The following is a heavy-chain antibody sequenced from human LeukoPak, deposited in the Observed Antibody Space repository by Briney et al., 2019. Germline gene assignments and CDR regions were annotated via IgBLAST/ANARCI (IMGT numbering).Heavy chain of an antibody. CDR2: IYYSGST. CDR1: GGSISSSSYY. J-gene: IGHJ4*02. D-gene: IGHD6-13*01. CDR3: ARQRYSSSWYADY. V-gene: IGHV4-39*01. Sequence: SETLSLTCTVSGGSISSSSYYWGWIRQPPGKGLEWIGSIYYSGSTYYNPSLKSRVTISVDTSKNQFSLKLSSVTAADTAVYYCARQRYSSSWYADYWGQGTLVTVSS.